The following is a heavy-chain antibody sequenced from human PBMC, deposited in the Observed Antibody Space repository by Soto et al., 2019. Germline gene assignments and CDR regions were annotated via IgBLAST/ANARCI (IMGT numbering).Heavy chain of an antibody. CDR1: GYSFTSYW. V-gene: IGHV5-51*01. J-gene: IGHJ2*01. Sequence: GESLKISCKTSGYSFTSYWIGWVRQMPGKGMEWMGNIYPYDSDTRYSPSFQGQVTISADTSITTAYLQWSGLRASDTAMYFCARGLGRYFDLWGRGTLVTVSS. D-gene: IGHD3-16*01. CDR2: IYPYDSDT. CDR3: ARGLGRYFDL.